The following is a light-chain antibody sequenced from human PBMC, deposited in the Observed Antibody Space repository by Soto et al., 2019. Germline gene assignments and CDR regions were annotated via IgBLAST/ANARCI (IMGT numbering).Light chain of an antibody. V-gene: IGKV1-9*01. CDR3: QQLNSYPPT. J-gene: IGKJ2*01. Sequence: IQLTQYPSSLSASVGDRVTITCRASQGISSYLAWYQQKPGKAPKLLIYAASTLQSVVPSRFSGSGSGTDFTLTISSLQPEGFATYYCQQLNSYPPTFGQGTKLEIK. CDR1: QGISSY. CDR2: AAS.